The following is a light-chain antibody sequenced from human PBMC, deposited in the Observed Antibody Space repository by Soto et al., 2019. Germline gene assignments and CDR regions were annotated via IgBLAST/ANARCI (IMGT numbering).Light chain of an antibody. J-gene: IGLJ2*01. Sequence: QLVLTQPPSVSGAPGQRVTISCTGSSSNIGAGYDVHWYQQLPGTAPKLLIYGNSNRPSGVPDRFSGSKSGTSASLAITGLQAEDGADYYCQSYDSSLSGPVVFGGGTKLTVL. CDR3: QSYDSSLSGPVV. CDR2: GNS. V-gene: IGLV1-40*01. CDR1: SSNIGAGYD.